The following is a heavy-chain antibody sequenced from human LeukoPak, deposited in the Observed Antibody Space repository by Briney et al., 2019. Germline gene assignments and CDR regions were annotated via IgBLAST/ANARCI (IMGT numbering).Heavy chain of an antibody. V-gene: IGHV3-23*01. J-gene: IGHJ2*01. D-gene: IGHD3-3*01. CDR3: AKISLYDFWSGYYKPYWYFDL. CDR2: ISGSGGST. CDR1: GFTFSSYA. Sequence: GGSLRLSCAASGFTFSSYAMSWVRQDPGKGLEWVSAISGSGGSTYYADSVKGRFTISRDNSKNTLYLQMNSLRAEDTAVYYCAKISLYDFWSGYYKPYWYFDLWGRGTLVTVSS.